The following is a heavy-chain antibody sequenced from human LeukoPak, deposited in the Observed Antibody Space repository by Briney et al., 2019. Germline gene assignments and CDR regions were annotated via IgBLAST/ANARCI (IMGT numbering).Heavy chain of an antibody. CDR3: ARDGIVIRFGGQDV. V-gene: IGHV3-74*01. D-gene: IGHD3-16*01. Sequence: GGSLRLSCTASGFTLTNNWMHWVRQVPGKGLEWVSRVNTYGTNTNYADSVRGRFTISRDNAKNTLYLQMDSLRAEDTAVYYCARDGIVIRFGGQDVWGQGTTVTVS. CDR1: GFTLTNNW. CDR2: VNTYGTNT. J-gene: IGHJ6*02.